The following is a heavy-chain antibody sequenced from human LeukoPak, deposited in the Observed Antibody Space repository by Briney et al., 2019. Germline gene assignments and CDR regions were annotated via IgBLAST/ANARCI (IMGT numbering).Heavy chain of an antibody. CDR3: ARDRVMDY. D-gene: IGHD2-21*01. Sequence: GGSLRLSCSASGFTFSSYAMHWVRQAPGKGLEWVSSISSSSSYIYYADSVKGRFTISRDNAKNSLYLQMNSLRAEDTAVYYCARDRVMDYWGQGTLVTVSS. CDR1: GFTFSSYA. J-gene: IGHJ4*02. CDR2: ISSSSSYI. V-gene: IGHV3-21*01.